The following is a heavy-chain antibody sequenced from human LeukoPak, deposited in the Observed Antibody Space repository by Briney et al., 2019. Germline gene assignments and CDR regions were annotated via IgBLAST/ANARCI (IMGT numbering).Heavy chain of an antibody. D-gene: IGHD6-6*01. CDR1: GFTFSSYS. V-gene: IGHV3-48*02. J-gene: IGHJ4*02. Sequence: GGSLRLSCVASGFTFSSYSMNWVRQAPGKGLEWVSFISSSSSTTYYAESVKGRFTISRDNAKDSLYLQMNSLRDEDTAVYYCARDYRSSSGIGFDYWGQGTLVTVSS. CDR2: ISSSSSTT. CDR3: ARDYRSSSGIGFDY.